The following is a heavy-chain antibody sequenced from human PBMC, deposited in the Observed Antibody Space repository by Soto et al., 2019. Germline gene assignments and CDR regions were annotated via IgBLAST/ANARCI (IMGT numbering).Heavy chain of an antibody. V-gene: IGHV1-69*06. J-gene: IGHJ3*02. CDR1: GGTFSSYA. D-gene: IGHD3-3*01. Sequence: SVKVSCKASGGTFSSYAISWVRQAPGQGLEWMGGIIPNFGASIYAQKFQGRVTMTEDTSTDPAYMELSSLRSEDTAVYFCATALRFVEWLFFALDIWGQGTMVTVSS. CDR3: ATALRFVEWLFFALDI. CDR2: IIPNFGAS.